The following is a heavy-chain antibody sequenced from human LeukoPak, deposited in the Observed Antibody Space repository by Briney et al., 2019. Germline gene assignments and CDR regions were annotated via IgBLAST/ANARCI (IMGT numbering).Heavy chain of an antibody. J-gene: IGHJ6*04. CDR1: GYSISSGYF. Sequence: SETLSLTCTVSGYSISSGYFWGWIRQPPGKGLEWIGEINHSGSTNYNPSPKSRVTISVDTSKNQFSLKLSSVTAADTAVYYCARLGVWGKGTTVTISS. CDR2: INHSGST. V-gene: IGHV4-38-2*02. CDR3: ARLGV.